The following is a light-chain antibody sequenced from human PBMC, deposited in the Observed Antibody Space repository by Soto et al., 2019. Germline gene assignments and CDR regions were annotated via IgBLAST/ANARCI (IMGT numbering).Light chain of an antibody. CDR2: DAS. CDR3: QQRSNWPLT. J-gene: IGKJ4*01. V-gene: IGKV3-11*01. Sequence: ELVLTQSPATLSLSPGERATHSCRASQSVSRYLAWYQQKPGQAPRLIIYDASNRATGIPARFSGSGSGTDFTLTISSLEPEDFAVYYCQQRSNWPLTFGGGTKVDIK. CDR1: QSVSRY.